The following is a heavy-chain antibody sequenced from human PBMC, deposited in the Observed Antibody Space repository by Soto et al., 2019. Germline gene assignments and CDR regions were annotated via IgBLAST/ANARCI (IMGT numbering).Heavy chain of an antibody. CDR1: GFTFSSYS. CDR3: ARNGMTTVTTPMDV. J-gene: IGHJ6*02. Sequence: GGSLRLSCAASGFTFSSYSMNWVRQAPGKGLEWVSSISSSSSYIYYADSVKGRFTISRDNAKNSLYLQMNSLRAEDTAVYYCARNGMTTVTTPMDVWGQGTTVTVSS. V-gene: IGHV3-21*01. CDR2: ISSSSSYI. D-gene: IGHD4-17*01.